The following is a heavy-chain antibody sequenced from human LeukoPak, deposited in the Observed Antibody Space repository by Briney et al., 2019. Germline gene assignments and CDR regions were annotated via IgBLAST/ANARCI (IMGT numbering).Heavy chain of an antibody. V-gene: IGHV3-23*01. J-gene: IGHJ4*02. CDR1: GFTFSSYA. D-gene: IGHD6-13*01. CDR3: ARSEDIAAAGPGDY. CDR2: ISGSGGST. Sequence: GGSLRLSCAASGFTFSSYAMSWVRQAPGKGLEWVSAISGSGGSTYYADSVKGRFTISRDNAKNSLYLQMNSLRAEDTAVYYCARSEDIAAAGPGDYWGQGTLVTVSS.